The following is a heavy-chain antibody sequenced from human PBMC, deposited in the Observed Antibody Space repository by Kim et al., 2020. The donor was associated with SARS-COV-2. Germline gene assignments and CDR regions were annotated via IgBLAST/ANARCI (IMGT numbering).Heavy chain of an antibody. CDR2: IYPGDSDT. Sequence: GESLKISCKGSGYSFTSYWIGWVRQMPGKGLEWMGIIYPGDSDTRYSPSFQGQVTISADKSISTAYLQWSSLKASDTAMYYCARRGSQNYYYYYYGMDVWGQGTTVTVSS. J-gene: IGHJ6*02. V-gene: IGHV5-51*01. CDR1: GYSFTSYW. CDR3: ARRGSQNYYYYYYGMDV. D-gene: IGHD3-16*01.